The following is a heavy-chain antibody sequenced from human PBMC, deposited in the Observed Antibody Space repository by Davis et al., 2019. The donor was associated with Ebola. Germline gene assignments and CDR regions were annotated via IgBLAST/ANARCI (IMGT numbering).Heavy chain of an antibody. V-gene: IGHV1-69*04. D-gene: IGHD2-2*02. Sequence: SVKVSCKASGYTFTSYAMHWVRQAPGQRLEWMGRIIPILGIANYAQKFQGRVTITADKSTSTAYMELSSLRSEDTAVYYCARAGYCSSTSCYKAYYYYGMDVWGQGTTVTVSS. CDR3: ARAGYCSSTSCYKAYYYYGMDV. CDR1: GYTFTSYA. J-gene: IGHJ6*02. CDR2: IIPILGIA.